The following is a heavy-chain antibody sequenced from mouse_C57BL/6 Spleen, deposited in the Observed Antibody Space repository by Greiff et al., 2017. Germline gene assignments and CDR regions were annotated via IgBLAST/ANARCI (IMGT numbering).Heavy chain of an antibody. Sequence: VMLVESGPGLVQPSQSLSITCTVSGFSLTSYGVHWVRQSPGKGLEWLGVIWSGGSTDYNAAFISRLSISKDNSKSQVFFKMNSLQADDTAIYYCARMARAYSNYGYFDVWGTGTTVTVSS. D-gene: IGHD2-5*01. CDR3: ARMARAYSNYGYFDV. V-gene: IGHV2-2*01. CDR2: IWSGGST. J-gene: IGHJ1*03. CDR1: GFSLTSYG.